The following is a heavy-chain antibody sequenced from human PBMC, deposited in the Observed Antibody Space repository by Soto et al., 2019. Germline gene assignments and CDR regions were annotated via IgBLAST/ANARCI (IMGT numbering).Heavy chain of an antibody. V-gene: IGHV3-21*01. D-gene: IGHD4-17*01. CDR3: ARDDYGDYADAFDI. Sequence: PGGSLRLSCAASGFTFSSDSMNWVRQAPGKGLEWVSSISSSSSYIYYADSVKGRFTISRDNAKNSLYLQMNSLRAEDTAVYYCARDDYGDYADAFDIWGQGTMVTVSS. J-gene: IGHJ3*02. CDR1: GFTFSSDS. CDR2: ISSSSSYI.